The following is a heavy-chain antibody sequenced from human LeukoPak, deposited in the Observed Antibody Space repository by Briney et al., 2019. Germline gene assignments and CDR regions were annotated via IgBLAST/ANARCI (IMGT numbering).Heavy chain of an antibody. D-gene: IGHD3-10*01. V-gene: IGHV3-15*01. CDR3: TTDRVDLWFGGPGEFDAFDI. Sequence: GGSLRLSCAASGFTFSNAWMSWVRQAPGKGLEWVGRIKSKTDGGTTDYAAPVKGRFTISRDDSKNTLYLQMNSLKTEDTAVYYCTTDRVDLWFGGPGEFDAFDIWGQGTMVTVSS. J-gene: IGHJ3*02. CDR2: IKSKTDGGTT. CDR1: GFTFSNAW.